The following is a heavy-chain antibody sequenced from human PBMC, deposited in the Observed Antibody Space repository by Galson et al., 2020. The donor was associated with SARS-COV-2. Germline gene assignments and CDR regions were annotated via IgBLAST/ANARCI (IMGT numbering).Heavy chain of an antibody. J-gene: IGHJ4*02. V-gene: IGHV3-30*18. CDR2: ISYDGSHR. Sequence: PGGSLRLSCAASGITFNIYGMHWVRQAPGKGLEWVALISYDGSHRYADSVEGRFTVSRDNSKNTVYLQLDDLRPEDTAVYYCTKRWGDADYLDYWGQGTLVTVSS. CDR3: TKRWGDADYLDY. CDR1: GITFNIYG. D-gene: IGHD3-16*01.